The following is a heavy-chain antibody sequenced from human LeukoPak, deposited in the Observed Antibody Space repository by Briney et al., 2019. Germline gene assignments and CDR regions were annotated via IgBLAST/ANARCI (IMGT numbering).Heavy chain of an antibody. CDR1: GGSTISYH. D-gene: IGHD2-15*01. CDR3: ARDTPWGGPNLPDAFDI. Sequence: PSETLSLTCTVSGGSTISYHWSWIRQPPGKGLEWIGHIFYSGSTNYNPSLKSRVTISVDTSNNQFSLKLSSVTAADTAVYYCARDTPWGGPNLPDAFDIWGQGTMVTVSS. V-gene: IGHV4-59*01. CDR2: IFYSGST. J-gene: IGHJ3*02.